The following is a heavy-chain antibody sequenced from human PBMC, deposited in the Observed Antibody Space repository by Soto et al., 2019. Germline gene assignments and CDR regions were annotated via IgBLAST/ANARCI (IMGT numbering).Heavy chain of an antibody. D-gene: IGHD4-17*01. CDR3: ARDQSLSGGDYHTEYYYYYYGMDV. Sequence: ASVKVSCKASGYTFTSYGISWVRQAPGQGLEWMGWISAYNGNTNYAQKLQGRVTMTTDTSTSTAYMELRSLRSDDTAVYYCARDQSLSGGDYHTEYYYYYYGMDVWGQGTTVTVSS. CDR1: GYTFTSYG. CDR2: ISAYNGNT. J-gene: IGHJ6*02. V-gene: IGHV1-18*01.